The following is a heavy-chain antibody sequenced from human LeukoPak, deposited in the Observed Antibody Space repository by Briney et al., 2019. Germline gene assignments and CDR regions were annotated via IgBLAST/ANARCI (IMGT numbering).Heavy chain of an antibody. J-gene: IGHJ6*03. CDR3: ARDPTYYYGSGSYSHYYYMDV. Sequence: SETLSLTCTVSGGSISSSSYYWGWIRQPPGKGLEWIGSIYYSGSTYYNPSLKSRVTISVDTSKNQFSLKLSSVTAAGTAVYYCARDPTYYYGSGSYSHYYYMDVWGKGTTVTVSS. CDR1: GGSISSSSYY. CDR2: IYYSGST. D-gene: IGHD3-10*01. V-gene: IGHV4-39*07.